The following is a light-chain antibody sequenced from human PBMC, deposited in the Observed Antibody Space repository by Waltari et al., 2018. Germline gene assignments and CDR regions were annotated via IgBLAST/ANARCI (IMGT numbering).Light chain of an antibody. CDR3: QHVGT. CDR2: KVS. CDR1: QSTSSW. Sequence: DIQMTQFPSTLSASVGDSVTITCRASQSTSSWLAWYQQKPGKAPKRLMYKVSSLESGVPSRFSGSGSGTEFTLTISSLQPDDVATYYCQHVGTFDQGTKVEIK. V-gene: IGKV1-5*03. J-gene: IGKJ1*01.